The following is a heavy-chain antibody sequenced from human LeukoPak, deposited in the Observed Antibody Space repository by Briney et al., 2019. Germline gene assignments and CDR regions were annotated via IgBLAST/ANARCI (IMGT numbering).Heavy chain of an antibody. V-gene: IGHV3-7*03. CDR2: IKQDGSEK. Sequence: GGSLRLSCAASGFTFSRFWMSWVRQAPGKGLEWVANIKQDGSEKHYVDSVKGRFTISRDNAKNSLYLQMNSLRAEDTALYHCARKGVGGELGGFDYWGQGTLVTVSS. CDR1: GFTFSRFW. CDR3: ARKGVGGELGGFDY. J-gene: IGHJ4*02. D-gene: IGHD3-16*01.